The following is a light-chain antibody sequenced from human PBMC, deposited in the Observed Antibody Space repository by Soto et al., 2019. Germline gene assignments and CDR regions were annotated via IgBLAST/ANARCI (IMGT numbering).Light chain of an antibody. Sequence: QSALTQPPSASGSPGQSVTISCTGTSSDVGGYNYVAWYQQHPGKAPKLMLFEVSKRPSGVPDRCSGSKSGNTASLTVSGRQAEDEADDYCSSYAGSNKLVVFGTGTKLTVL. J-gene: IGLJ1*01. CDR2: EVS. CDR1: SSDVGGYNY. CDR3: SSYAGSNKLVV. V-gene: IGLV2-8*01.